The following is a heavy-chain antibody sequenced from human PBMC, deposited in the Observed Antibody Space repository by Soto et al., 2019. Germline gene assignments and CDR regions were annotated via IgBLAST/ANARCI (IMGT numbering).Heavy chain of an antibody. Sequence: QLQLQESGPGLVKPSETLSLTCNVSSVAISDTSYYWGWIRQPPGKGLEWIGTIFFNGNTFYNPSLKSRLPISVDTSKHQCSPRLTSVTAADTTVYYYARQGSYWGQGTLVAVSS. CDR2: IFFNGNT. V-gene: IGHV4-39*01. CDR1: SVAISDTSYY. CDR3: ARQGSY. J-gene: IGHJ4*02.